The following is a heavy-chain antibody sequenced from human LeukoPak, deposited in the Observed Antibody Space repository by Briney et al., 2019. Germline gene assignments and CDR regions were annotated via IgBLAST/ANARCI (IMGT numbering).Heavy chain of an antibody. CDR3: ARADYDILTGYSESYYYYGMDV. D-gene: IGHD3-9*01. J-gene: IGHJ6*02. CDR1: GYTFTGYY. V-gene: IGHV1-2*02. CDR2: INPNSGGT. Sequence: ASVKVSCKASGYTFTGYYMHWVRQAPGQGLEWKGWINPNSGGTNYAQKFQGRVTMTRDTSISTAYMELSRLRSDDTAVYYCARADYDILTGYSESYYYYGMDVWGQGTTVTVSS.